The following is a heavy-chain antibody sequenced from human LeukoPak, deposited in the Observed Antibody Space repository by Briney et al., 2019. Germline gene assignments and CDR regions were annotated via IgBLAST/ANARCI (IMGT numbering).Heavy chain of an antibody. J-gene: IGHJ6*02. CDR2: ISWNSGSI. CDR3: AKDKAEYYYYYGMDV. Sequence: GRSLRLSCVASGFTFDDYAMHWVRQAPGKGLEWVSGISWNSGSIGYADSVKGRFTISRDNAKNSLYLQMNSLRAEDTALYYCAKDKAEYYYYYGMDVWGQGTTVTVSS. V-gene: IGHV3-9*01. D-gene: IGHD6-19*01. CDR1: GFTFDDYA.